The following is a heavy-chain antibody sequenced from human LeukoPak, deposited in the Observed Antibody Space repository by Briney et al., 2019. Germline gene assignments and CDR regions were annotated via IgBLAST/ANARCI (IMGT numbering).Heavy chain of an antibody. CDR2: ISYDGSNK. J-gene: IGHJ4*02. CDR3: AREYDSSGYGSFGY. CDR1: GFTFSSYA. D-gene: IGHD3-22*01. Sequence: GGSLRLSCAASGFTFSSYAMHWVRQAPGKGLEWVAVISYDGSNKYYADSVKGRFTISRDNSKNTLYLQMNSLRAEDTAVYYCAREYDSSGYGSFGYWGQGTLVTVSS. V-gene: IGHV3-30-3*01.